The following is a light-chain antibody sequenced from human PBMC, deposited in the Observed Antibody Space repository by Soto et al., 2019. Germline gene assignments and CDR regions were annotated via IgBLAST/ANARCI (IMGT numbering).Light chain of an antibody. J-gene: IGKJ1*01. CDR2: KAS. CDR1: QSISSW. Sequence: DIQMTQSPSTLSASVGDRVTITCRASQSISSWLAWYQQKPGKAPKLLIYKASSLESGVPSRLSGSGSGREFTVTSSSLQPDDFATYYCQQYNSYPWTFGQGTKVEIK. CDR3: QQYNSYPWT. V-gene: IGKV1-5*03.